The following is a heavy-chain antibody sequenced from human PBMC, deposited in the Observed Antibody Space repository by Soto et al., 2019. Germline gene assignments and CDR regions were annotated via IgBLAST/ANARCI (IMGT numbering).Heavy chain of an antibody. D-gene: IGHD5-12*01. CDR1: GFSLSSFT. V-gene: IGHV3-21*01. CDR3: ARETGSYRWIDGLMDV. CDR2: IDTSTTYK. Sequence: EVQLVESGGGLVKPGGSLRLSCAASGFSLSSFTMNWVRQAPGKGLEWVSSIDTSTTYKFYADSVTGRFTISRDNAKKSVYLQMNSLRAEDTAVYYCARETGSYRWIDGLMDVWGQGTTVTVSS. J-gene: IGHJ6*02.